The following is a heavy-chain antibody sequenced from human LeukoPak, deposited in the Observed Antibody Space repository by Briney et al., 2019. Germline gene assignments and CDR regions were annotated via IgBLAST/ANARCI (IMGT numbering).Heavy chain of an antibody. CDR1: GFTLSSYW. Sequence: GGSLRLSCAAPGFTLSSYWMSWVRQAPGKGLEWVSVIYSGGSTYYADSVKGRFTISRDNSKNTLYLQMNSLRAEDTAVYYCARGHGYCSSTSCLLAYDYWGQGTLVTVSS. D-gene: IGHD2-2*01. V-gene: IGHV3-53*01. CDR2: IYSGGST. J-gene: IGHJ4*02. CDR3: ARGHGYCSSTSCLLAYDY.